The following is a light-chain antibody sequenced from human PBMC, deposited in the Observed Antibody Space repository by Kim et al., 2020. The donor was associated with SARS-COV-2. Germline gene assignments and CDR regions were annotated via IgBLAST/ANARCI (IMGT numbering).Light chain of an antibody. J-gene: IGKJ1*01. CDR2: AVS. CDR1: ESVSSGY. CDR3: QQLWA. Sequence: TWCRCPGERAARSCRGSESVSSGYLAWYQQKSGQAPRLLIYAVSSGATGIPDRVSGSGSGTDFTLTISRLEPEDFAVYYCQQLWAFGQGTKVDIK. V-gene: IGKV3-20*01.